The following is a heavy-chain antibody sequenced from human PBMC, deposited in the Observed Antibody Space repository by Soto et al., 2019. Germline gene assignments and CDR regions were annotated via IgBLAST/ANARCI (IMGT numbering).Heavy chain of an antibody. CDR2: IYHSGST. CDR1: GGSISSGGYS. V-gene: IGHV4-30-2*01. D-gene: IGHD2-15*01. Sequence: QLQLQESGSGLVKPSQTLSLTCAVSGGSISSGGYSWSWIRQPPGKGLEWIGYIYHSGSTYYNPSLXGXVXIXLARSKNQFSLKLSSVTAADTAVYYCARGQVVAAQHWGQGTLVTVSS. J-gene: IGHJ4*02. CDR3: ARGQVVAAQH.